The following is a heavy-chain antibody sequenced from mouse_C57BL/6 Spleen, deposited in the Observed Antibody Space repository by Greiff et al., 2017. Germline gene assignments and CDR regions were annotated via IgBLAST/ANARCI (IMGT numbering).Heavy chain of an antibody. Sequence: QVQLQQPGAELVKPGASVKMSCKASGYTFTSYWITWVKQRPGQGLEWIGDIYPGSGSTNYNEKFKGKATLTVDTSSSTAYMQLSSVTSEVCSGYYCASAYGSILAYWGQGTLVTVSA. J-gene: IGHJ3*01. CDR1: GYTFTSYW. CDR3: ASAYGSILAY. V-gene: IGHV1-55*01. D-gene: IGHD1-1*01. CDR2: IYPGSGST.